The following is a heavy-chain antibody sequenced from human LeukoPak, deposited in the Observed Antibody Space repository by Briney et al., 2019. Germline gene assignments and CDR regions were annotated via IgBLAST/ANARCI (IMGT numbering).Heavy chain of an antibody. D-gene: IGHD2-15*01. J-gene: IGHJ5*02. V-gene: IGHV3-23*01. CDR1: GFRSSTFV. Sequence: GGSLRLSCAASGFRSSTFVMSWVRQAPGKGLEWVSTVSGSGANTYYADSVKGQFTVSRDNSKNTLYLQLNSLRVEDTAVYYCAKGPVAGTRWFDPWGQGTLVTVSS. CDR2: VSGSGANT. CDR3: AKGPVAGTRWFDP.